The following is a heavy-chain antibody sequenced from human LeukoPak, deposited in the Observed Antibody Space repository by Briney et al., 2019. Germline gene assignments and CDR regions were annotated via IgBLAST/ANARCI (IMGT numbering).Heavy chain of an antibody. CDR3: AKTQQPQQYSRGFPTYYYYYGMDV. D-gene: IGHD6-19*01. CDR2: INTNTGNP. Sequence: ASVKVSCKASGYTFTSYYMHWVRQAPGQGLEWMGWINTNTGNPTYAQGFTGRFVFSLDTSVSTAHLQISSLKAEDTAVYYCAKTQQPQQYSRGFPTYYYYYGMDVWGQGTTVTVSS. J-gene: IGHJ6*02. V-gene: IGHV7-4-1*02. CDR1: GYTFTSYY.